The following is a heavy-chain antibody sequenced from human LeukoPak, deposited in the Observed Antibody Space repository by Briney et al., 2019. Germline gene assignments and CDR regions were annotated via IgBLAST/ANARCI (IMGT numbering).Heavy chain of an antibody. D-gene: IGHD3-22*01. V-gene: IGHV6-1*01. J-gene: IGHJ4*02. CDR3: AIEDTTGYYSAFDY. CDR2: TYYRSRWYN. CDR1: GDSVSSNSAA. Sequence: SQTLSLTCAISGDSVSSNSAAWNWIRQSSSRGLEWLGRTYYRSRWYNDYVVSVRSRITINPDTAKNQFSLHLNSVTPEDTAVYYCAIEDTTGYYSAFDYWGQGTLVTVSS.